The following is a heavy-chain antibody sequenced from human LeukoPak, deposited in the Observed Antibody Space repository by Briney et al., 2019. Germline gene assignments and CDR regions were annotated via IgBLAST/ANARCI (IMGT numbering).Heavy chain of an antibody. J-gene: IGHJ5*02. CDR2: IYHSGST. CDR1: GGSISRGGYS. V-gene: IGHV4-30-2*01. Sequence: SETLSLTCAVSGGSISRGGYSWSWIRQPPGKGLEWIGYIYHSGSTYYNPSLKSRVTISVDRSKNQFSLKLSSVTAADTAVYYCAREEEENWFDPWGQGTLVTVSS. CDR3: AREEEENWFDP.